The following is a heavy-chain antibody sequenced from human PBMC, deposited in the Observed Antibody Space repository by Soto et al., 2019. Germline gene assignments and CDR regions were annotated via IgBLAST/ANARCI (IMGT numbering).Heavy chain of an antibody. V-gene: IGHV1-69*01. J-gene: IGHJ6*02. CDR2: SIPIFGTA. Sequence: QVQLVQSGAEVKKPGSSVKVSCKATGGTFSSYAISWVRQAPGQGLEWRGGSIPIFGTANYAQKFQGRVTITADESTSTAYMELSSLRSEDTAVYYCASPGYCTNGVCYTNGMDVWGQGTTVTVSS. D-gene: IGHD2-8*01. CDR3: ASPGYCTNGVCYTNGMDV. CDR1: GGTFSSYA.